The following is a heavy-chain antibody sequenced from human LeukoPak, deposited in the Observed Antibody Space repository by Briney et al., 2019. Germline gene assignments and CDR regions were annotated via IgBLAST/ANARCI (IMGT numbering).Heavy chain of an antibody. D-gene: IGHD6-19*01. CDR1: GGSFSGYY. CDR3: ARGGYSSGWALGDYYYYYGMDV. V-gene: IGHV4-34*01. J-gene: IGHJ6*02. Sequence: SEALSLTCAVYGGSFSGYYWSWIPQPPGKGLEWIGEINHSGSTNYNPSLKSRVTISVDTSKNQFSLKLSSVTAADTAVYYCARGGYSSGWALGDYYYYYGMDVWGQGTTVTVSS. CDR2: INHSGST.